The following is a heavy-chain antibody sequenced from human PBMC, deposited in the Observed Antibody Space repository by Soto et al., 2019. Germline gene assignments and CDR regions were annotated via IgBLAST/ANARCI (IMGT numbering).Heavy chain of an antibody. V-gene: IGHV3-15*01. CDR1: GFTFSNAW. CDR2: IKSKTDGGTT. Sequence: GSLRLSCAASGFTFSNAWMSWVRQAPGKGLEWVGRIKSKTDGGTTDYAAPVKGRFTISRDDSKNTLYLQMNSLKTEDTAVYYCTTVSDPYSSGWYAYYYYGMDVWGQGTRVTVSS. CDR3: TTVSDPYSSGWYAYYYYGMDV. D-gene: IGHD6-19*01. J-gene: IGHJ6*02.